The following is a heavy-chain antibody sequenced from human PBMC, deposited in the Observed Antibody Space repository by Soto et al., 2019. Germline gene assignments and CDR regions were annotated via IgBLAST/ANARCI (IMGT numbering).Heavy chain of an antibody. V-gene: IGHV4-59*01. CDR2: ISYVGST. CDR3: ARWIGGYCSSPGCYSFDN. Sequence: SSETLSLTCTVSSGSISSCYGGWIRQPPGKGLEWIGYISYVGSTNYNPSLKNLVSISVDTSKDQFSLKVKSVTAADTAVYFCARWIGGYCSSPGCYSFDNWGKGTLVTVSS. CDR1: SGSISSCY. J-gene: IGHJ4*02. D-gene: IGHD2-2*02.